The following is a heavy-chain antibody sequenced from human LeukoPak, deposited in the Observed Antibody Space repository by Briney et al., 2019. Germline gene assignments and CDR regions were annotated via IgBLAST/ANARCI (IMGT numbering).Heavy chain of an antibody. D-gene: IGHD6-19*01. V-gene: IGHV1-46*01. J-gene: IGHJ3*02. CDR3: ARAVWYSSGWYGAFDI. CDR1: GYTFTGYY. Sequence: AASVKVSCKASGYTFTGYYMHWVRQAPGQGLEWMGIINPSGGSTRYALKFQGRVIMTRDTSTSTVYMDLSGLRSEDTAVYYCARAVWYSSGWYGAFDIWGRGTMVTVSS. CDR2: INPSGGST.